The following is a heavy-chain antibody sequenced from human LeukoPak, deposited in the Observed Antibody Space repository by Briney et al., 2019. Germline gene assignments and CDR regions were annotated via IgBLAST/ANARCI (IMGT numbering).Heavy chain of an antibody. Sequence: GGSLRLSCAASGFTVSSNYMSWVRQAPGKGLEWVSGISWNSGSIGYADSVKGRFTISRDNAKNSLYLQMNSLRAEDTALYYCAKGGSSSWYPGAFDIWGQGTMVTVSS. CDR3: AKGGSSSWYPGAFDI. J-gene: IGHJ3*02. CDR2: ISWNSGSI. CDR1: GFTVSSNY. V-gene: IGHV3-9*01. D-gene: IGHD6-13*01.